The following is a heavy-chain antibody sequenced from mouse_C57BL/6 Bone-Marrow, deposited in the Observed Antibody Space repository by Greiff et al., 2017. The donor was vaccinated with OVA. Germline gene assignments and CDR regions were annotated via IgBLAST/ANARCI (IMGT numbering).Heavy chain of an antibody. V-gene: IGHV1-52*01. Sequence: VQLQQPGAELVRPGSSVKLSCKASGYTFTSYWMHWVKQRPIQGLEWIGNIDPSDSETHYNQKFKDKATLTVDKSSSTAYMQLSSLTSEDSAVYYCARGELLWYLEVWGTGTTVTVSS. CDR1: GYTFTSYW. J-gene: IGHJ1*03. D-gene: IGHD1-1*01. CDR2: IDPSDSET. CDR3: ARGELLWYLEV.